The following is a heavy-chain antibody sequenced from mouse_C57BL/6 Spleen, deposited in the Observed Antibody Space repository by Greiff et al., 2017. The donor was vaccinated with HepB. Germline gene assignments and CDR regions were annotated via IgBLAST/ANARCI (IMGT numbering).Heavy chain of an antibody. CDR3: ARNRYYGSSLYYFDY. D-gene: IGHD1-1*01. Sequence: QVQLQQSGPGLVQPSQSLSITCTVSGFSLTSYGVHWVRQSPGKGLEWLGVIWSGGSTDYNAAFISRLSISKDNSKSQVFFKMNSLQADDTAIYYCARNRYYGSSLYYFDYWGQGTTLTVSS. CDR2: IWSGGST. J-gene: IGHJ2*01. V-gene: IGHV2-2*01. CDR1: GFSLTSYG.